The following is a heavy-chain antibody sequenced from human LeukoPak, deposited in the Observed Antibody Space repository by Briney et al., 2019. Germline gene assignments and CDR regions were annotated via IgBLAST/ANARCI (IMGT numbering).Heavy chain of an antibody. CDR3: ARDLHDYGDL. CDR2: ISYDGSNK. J-gene: IGHJ5*02. CDR1: GFTFSSHG. V-gene: IGHV3-30*03. Sequence: GGSLRLSCAASGFTFSSHGMHWVRQAPGKGLEWVALISYDGSNKYCADSVKGRFTISRDNSKNTLYLQMNSLRAEDTAVFYCARDLHDYGDLWGQGTLVTVSS. D-gene: IGHD4-17*01.